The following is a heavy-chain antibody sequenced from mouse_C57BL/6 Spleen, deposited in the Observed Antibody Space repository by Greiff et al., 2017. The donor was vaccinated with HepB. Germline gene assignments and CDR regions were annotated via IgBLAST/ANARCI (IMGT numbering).Heavy chain of an antibody. J-gene: IGHJ4*01. CDR1: GYAFSSSW. CDR2: IYPGDGDT. Sequence: VQLQQSGPELVKPGASVKISCKASGYAFSSSWMIWVKQRPGKGLEWIGRIYPGDGDTNYNGKFKGKATLTADKSSSTAYMQLSSLTSEDSAVYFCASYSNNYAMDYWGQGTSVTVSS. V-gene: IGHV1-82*01. D-gene: IGHD2-5*01. CDR3: ASYSNNYAMDY.